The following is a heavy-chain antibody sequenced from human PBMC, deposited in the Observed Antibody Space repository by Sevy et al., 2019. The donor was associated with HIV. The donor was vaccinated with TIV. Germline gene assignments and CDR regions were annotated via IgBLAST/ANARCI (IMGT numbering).Heavy chain of an antibody. CDR2: IYTSGST. D-gene: IGHD6-19*01. CDR1: GGSISSGSYY. J-gene: IGHJ5*02. Sequence: SETLSLTCTVSGGSISSGSYYWSWIRQPAGKGLEWIGRIYTSGSTNYNPSLKSRVTISVDTSKNQFSLKLSSVTAADTAVYYCVRASSSGWYNGWFDPWGQGTLVTVSS. CDR3: VRASSSGWYNGWFDP. V-gene: IGHV4-61*02.